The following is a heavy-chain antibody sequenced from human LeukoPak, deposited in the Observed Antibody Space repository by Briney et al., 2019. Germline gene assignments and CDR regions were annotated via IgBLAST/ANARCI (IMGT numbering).Heavy chain of an antibody. CDR2: ISYGGST. Sequence: SETLSLTCTVSGGSTSSGGYYWSWVRQHPGKGQEWIAYISYGGSTYYNPSLKSRVTISVDTSKNQFSLKLSSVTAADTAVYCCARHSSSLPFDSWGQGTLVTVSS. CDR1: GGSTSSGGYY. V-gene: IGHV4-39*01. D-gene: IGHD6-13*01. J-gene: IGHJ4*02. CDR3: ARHSSSLPFDS.